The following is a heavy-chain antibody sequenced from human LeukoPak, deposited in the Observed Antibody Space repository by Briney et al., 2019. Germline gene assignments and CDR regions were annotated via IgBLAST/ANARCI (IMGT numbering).Heavy chain of an antibody. J-gene: IGHJ4*02. Sequence: PGGSLRLSCAASGFTFSSYAMSWVRQAPGKGLEWVSSINSSSSYIYYADSVKGRFTISRDNAKNSLYLQMNSLRVEDTAVYYCARETPRRGETRDGYRWGQGTVVTVSS. D-gene: IGHD5-24*01. V-gene: IGHV3-21*01. CDR3: ARETPRRGETRDGYR. CDR2: INSSSSYI. CDR1: GFTFSSYA.